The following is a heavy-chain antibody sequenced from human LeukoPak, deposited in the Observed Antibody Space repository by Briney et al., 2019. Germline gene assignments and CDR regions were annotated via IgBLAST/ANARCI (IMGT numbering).Heavy chain of an antibody. J-gene: IGHJ4*02. D-gene: IGHD5-18*01. CDR1: GYSFTSYG. Sequence: ASVKVSCKASGYSFTSYGITWVRQAPGQGLEWMGWISTYDGNANYAQKLQGRVTMTTGTSTITAYMELRSLRSDDTAVYYCARAPSGFTYGPGDHWGQGTLVTVSS. V-gene: IGHV1-18*01. CDR3: ARAPSGFTYGPGDH. CDR2: ISTYDGNA.